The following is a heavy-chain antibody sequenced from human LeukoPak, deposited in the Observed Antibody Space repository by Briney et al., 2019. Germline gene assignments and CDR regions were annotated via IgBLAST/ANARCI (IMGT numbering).Heavy chain of an antibody. CDR2: IIPIFGTA. CDR1: GGTFSSYA. Sequence: SVKVSCKASGGTFSSYAISWVRQAPGQGLEWMGRIIPIFGTANYAQKFQGRVTITTDESKSRAYMELSRLRSEDTAVYYCARGPETYSGSYYWDYWGQGTLVTVSS. V-gene: IGHV1-69*05. J-gene: IGHJ4*02. D-gene: IGHD1-26*01. CDR3: ARGPETYSGSYYWDY.